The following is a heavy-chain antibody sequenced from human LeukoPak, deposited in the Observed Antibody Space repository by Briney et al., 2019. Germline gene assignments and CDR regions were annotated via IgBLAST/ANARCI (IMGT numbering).Heavy chain of an antibody. CDR2: IYDSGST. D-gene: IGHD2-2*02. CDR1: GGSVTTYY. J-gene: IGHJ4*02. Sequence: KSSETLSLTCTVSGGSVTTYYWSWIRQPPGKGLKWIGYIYDSGSTNYNPSLKSRVTISEDTSKRQFSLKLRSVTAADTAVYYCARVVGRYCSSTSCYIDYWGQGTLVTVSS. CDR3: ARVVGRYCSSTSCYIDY. V-gene: IGHV4-59*02.